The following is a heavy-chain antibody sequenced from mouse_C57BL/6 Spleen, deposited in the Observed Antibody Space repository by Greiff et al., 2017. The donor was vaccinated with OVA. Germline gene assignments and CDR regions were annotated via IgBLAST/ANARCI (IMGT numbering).Heavy chain of an antibody. D-gene: IGHD2-4*01. CDR3: ARSIYYDYPYYYAMDY. CDR1: GFSLTSYG. Sequence: VQLKESGPGLVAPSQSLSITCTVSGFSLTSYGVHWVRQPPGKGLEWLVVIWSDGSTTYNSALKSRLSISKDNSKSQVFLKMNSLQTDDTAMYYCARSIYYDYPYYYAMDYWGQGTSVTVSS. J-gene: IGHJ4*01. V-gene: IGHV2-6*03. CDR2: IWSDGST.